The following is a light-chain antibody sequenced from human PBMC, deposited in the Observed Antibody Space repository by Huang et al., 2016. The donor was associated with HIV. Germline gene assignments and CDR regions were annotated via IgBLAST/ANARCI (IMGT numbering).Light chain of an antibody. V-gene: IGKV3-11*01. J-gene: IGKJ4*01. CDR2: DAS. CDR3: QQRSKWPLT. Sequence: EIVLTQSPATLSLSPGQRVTLSCRASQSVRDFLAWYQQKPGHAPRLLIYDASKRATGIPARFSGSGAGTDFTLTISSLEPEDFAVYYCQQRSKWPLTFGGGTKVESK. CDR1: QSVRDF.